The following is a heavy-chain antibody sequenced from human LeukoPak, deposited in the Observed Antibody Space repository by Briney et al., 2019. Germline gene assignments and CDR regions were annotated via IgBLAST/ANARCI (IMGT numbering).Heavy chain of an antibody. D-gene: IGHD2-2*01. Sequence: GGSLRLSCAASGCTFSSYAMSWVRQAPGKGLEWVSAISGSGGSTYYADSVKGRFTISRDNAKNSLYLQMNSLRAEDTAVYYCARDQRYCSSTSCSSYMDVWGKGTTVTVSS. J-gene: IGHJ6*03. CDR1: GCTFSSYA. V-gene: IGHV3-23*01. CDR3: ARDQRYCSSTSCSSYMDV. CDR2: ISGSGGST.